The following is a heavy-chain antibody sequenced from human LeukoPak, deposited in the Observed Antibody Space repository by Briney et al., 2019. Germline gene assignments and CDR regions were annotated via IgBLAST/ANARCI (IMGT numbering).Heavy chain of an antibody. J-gene: IGHJ4*02. CDR3: ARDREGYYDSSGYSTQDY. Sequence: ASVKVSCTASGYTFTSYYMHWVRQAPGQGLEWMGIINPSGGSTSYAQKFQGRVTMTRDTSTSTVYMELSSLRSEDTAVYYCARDREGYYDSSGYSTQDYWGQGTLVTVSS. CDR1: GYTFTSYY. CDR2: INPSGGST. D-gene: IGHD3-22*01. V-gene: IGHV1-46*01.